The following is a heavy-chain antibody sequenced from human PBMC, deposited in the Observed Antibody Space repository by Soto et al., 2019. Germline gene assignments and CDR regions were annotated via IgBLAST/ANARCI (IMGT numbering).Heavy chain of an antibody. V-gene: IGHV1-2*04. Sequence: ASVKVSCKASGYTFTGYYMHWVRQAPGQGLEWMGWINPNSGGTNYAQKFQGWVTMTRDTSISTAYMELSRLRSDDTAVYYCARGHSYYDFWSGYQSLFDYWGQGTLVTVSS. CDR1: GYTFTGYY. J-gene: IGHJ4*02. CDR2: INPNSGGT. CDR3: ARGHSYYDFWSGYQSLFDY. D-gene: IGHD3-3*01.